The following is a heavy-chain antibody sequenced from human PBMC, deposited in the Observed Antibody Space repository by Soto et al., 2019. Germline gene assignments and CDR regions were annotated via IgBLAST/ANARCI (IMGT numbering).Heavy chain of an antibody. CDR3: ARDDRYSGPFDY. D-gene: IGHD3-16*02. CDR1: GFSFSSYW. Sequence: EVQLEESGGGLVQPGGSLRLSCAASGFSFSSYWMRWVRQAPGKGPEWVAIVSTDGRDKTYADSVKGRFTISRDNAEKSLFLQMNSLRADDTVVYYGARDDRYSGPFDYWGQGALVTVSS. CDR2: VSTDGRDK. V-gene: IGHV3-7*01. J-gene: IGHJ4*02.